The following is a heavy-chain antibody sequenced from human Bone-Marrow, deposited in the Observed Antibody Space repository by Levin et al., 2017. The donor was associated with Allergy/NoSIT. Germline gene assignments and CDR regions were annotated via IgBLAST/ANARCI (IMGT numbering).Heavy chain of an antibody. V-gene: IGHV3-30-3*01. CDR3: ARDNYNYIYDY. J-gene: IGHJ4*02. CDR1: GFTFRTHA. Sequence: GGSLRLSCAASGFTFRTHAMHWVRQAPGRGLEWVAVISYDGSKKYYADSVKGRFTISRDNSKNTLYLQMNSLRTEDTALYYCARDNYNYIYDYWGQGTLVTVSS. CDR2: ISYDGSKK. D-gene: IGHD1-7*01.